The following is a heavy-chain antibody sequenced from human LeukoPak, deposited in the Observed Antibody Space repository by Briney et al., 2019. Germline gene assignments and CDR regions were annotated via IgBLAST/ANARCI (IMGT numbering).Heavy chain of an antibody. Sequence: SETLSFTCTVSGGSISSYYWSWIRQPPGKGLEWIGYIYYSGSTNYNPSLKSRVTISVDTSKNQFSLKLSSVTAADTAVYYCARSHCSGNNCYSDWYFDLWGRGTQVTVSS. CDR2: IYYSGST. J-gene: IGHJ2*01. D-gene: IGHD2-15*01. CDR3: ARSHCSGNNCYSDWYFDL. V-gene: IGHV4-59*01. CDR1: GGSISSYY.